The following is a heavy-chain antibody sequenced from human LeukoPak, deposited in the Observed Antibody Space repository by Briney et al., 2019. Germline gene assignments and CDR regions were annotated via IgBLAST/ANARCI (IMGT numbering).Heavy chain of an antibody. CDR1: GFTFSSYA. J-gene: IGHJ3*02. V-gene: IGHV3-48*01. Sequence: GGSLRLSCAASGFTFSSYAMSWVRQAPGKGLERVSYISSSSSTIYYADSVKGRFTISRDNAKNSLYLQMNSLRAEDTAVYYCARPPWTSGTMDTAMVIGAFDIWGQGTMVTVSS. CDR2: ISSSSSTI. D-gene: IGHD5-18*01. CDR3: ARPPWTSGTMDTAMVIGAFDI.